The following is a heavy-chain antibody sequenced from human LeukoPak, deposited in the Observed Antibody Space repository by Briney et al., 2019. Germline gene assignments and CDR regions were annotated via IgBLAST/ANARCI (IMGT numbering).Heavy chain of an antibody. CDR1: GYSLITYG. CDR3: AREWKSSYDTLTGYYKSDAFDI. CDR2: ISAYNGNT. Sequence: GASVKVSCKAAGYSLITYGISWVRQAPGQGLEWMGWISAYNGNTNYAQKLQGRVTVTTDTSTNTAYMELRSLRSDDTAVYYCAREWKSSYDTLTGYYKSDAFDIWGQGTMVTVSS. V-gene: IGHV1-18*01. J-gene: IGHJ3*02. D-gene: IGHD3-9*01.